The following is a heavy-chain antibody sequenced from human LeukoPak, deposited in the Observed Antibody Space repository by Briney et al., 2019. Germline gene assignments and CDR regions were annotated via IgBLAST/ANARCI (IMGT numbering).Heavy chain of an antibody. CDR2: ISSSSSYI. V-gene: IGHV3-21*01. CDR3: ARAPSDAFDI. CDR1: GFTFSSYS. Sequence: GGSLRLSCAASGFTFSSYSVNWVRQAPGKGLEWVSSISSSSSYIYYADSVKGRFTISRDNAKNSLYLQMNSLRAEDTAVYYCARAPSDAFDIWGQGTMVTVSS. J-gene: IGHJ3*02.